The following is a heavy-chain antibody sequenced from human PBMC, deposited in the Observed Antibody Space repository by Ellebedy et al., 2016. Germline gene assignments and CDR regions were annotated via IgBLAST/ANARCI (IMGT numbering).Heavy chain of an antibody. Sequence: GGSLRLXXAASGFTFSSYWMSWVRQAPGKGLEWVANIKQDGSEKYYVDSVKGRFTISRDNAKNTLYLQMNSLRAEDTAVYYCARGGGVVVLGTLFDYWGQGTLVTVSS. V-gene: IGHV3-7*01. CDR2: IKQDGSEK. J-gene: IGHJ4*02. CDR3: ARGGGVVVLGTLFDY. CDR1: GFTFSSYW. D-gene: IGHD3-22*01.